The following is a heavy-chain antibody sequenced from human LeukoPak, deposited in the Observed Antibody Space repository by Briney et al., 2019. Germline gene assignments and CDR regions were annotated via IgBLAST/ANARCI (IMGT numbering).Heavy chain of an antibody. J-gene: IGHJ4*02. V-gene: IGHV3-15*01. CDR3: TTVSSPLFNDYGDYEGRIDY. Sequence: GGSLRLSCAASGFTFSSYWMTWVRQAPGKGLEWVGRIKSKTDGGTTDYAAPVKGRFTISRDDSKNTLYLQMNSLKTEDTAVYYCTTVSSPLFNDYGDYEGRIDYWGQGTLVTVSS. D-gene: IGHD4-17*01. CDR1: GFTFSSYW. CDR2: IKSKTDGGTT.